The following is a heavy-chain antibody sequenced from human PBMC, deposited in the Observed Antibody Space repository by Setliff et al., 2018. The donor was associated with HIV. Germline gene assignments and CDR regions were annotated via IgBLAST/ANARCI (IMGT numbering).Heavy chain of an antibody. CDR3: ARIFGYYDSSGYSTPLYGMDV. CDR1: GGTFSSYA. Sequence: SVKVSCKASGGTFSSYAISWVRQAPGQGLEWMGGIIPILGIANYAQKFQGRVTITADKSTSTAYMELSSLRSEDTAVYYCARIFGYYDSSGYSTPLYGMDVWGQGTTVTVSS. D-gene: IGHD3-22*01. V-gene: IGHV1-69*10. J-gene: IGHJ6*02. CDR2: IIPILGIA.